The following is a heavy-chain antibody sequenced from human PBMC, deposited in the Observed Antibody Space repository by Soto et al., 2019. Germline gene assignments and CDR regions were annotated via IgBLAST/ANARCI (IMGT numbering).Heavy chain of an antibody. D-gene: IGHD3-22*01. CDR3: ARSWPGRRQHDYYDSSGSFDY. CDR2: INHSGST. Sequence: QVQLQQWGAGLLKPSETLSLTCAVYGGSFSGYYWSWIRQPPGKGLEWIGEINHSGSTNYNPSLKSRVTISVDTSKNQFSLTLSSVTAADTAVYYCARSWPGRRQHDYYDSSGSFDYWGQGTLVTVSS. J-gene: IGHJ4*02. CDR1: GGSFSGYY. V-gene: IGHV4-34*01.